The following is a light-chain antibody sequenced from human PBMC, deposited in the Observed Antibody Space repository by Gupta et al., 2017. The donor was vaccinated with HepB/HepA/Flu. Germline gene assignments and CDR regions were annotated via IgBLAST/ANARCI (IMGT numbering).Light chain of an antibody. CDR1: RLGENY. CDR3: QAWGSTYWV. V-gene: IGLV3-1*01. CDR2: LAS. J-gene: IGLJ1*01. Sequence: YHLTQPPSVSVSPGQTTGITCAGHRLGENYVYWYQQRPGPSPVLVIYLASNQPSGSPYPFACFNSGKAALMITAGTQDVEDADYYCQAWGSTYWVFGSGTKVTVV.